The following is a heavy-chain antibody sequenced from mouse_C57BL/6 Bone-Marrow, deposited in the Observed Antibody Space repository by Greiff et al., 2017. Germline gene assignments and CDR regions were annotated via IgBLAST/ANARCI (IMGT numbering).Heavy chain of an antibody. CDR1: GFTFSDYG. CDR3: ARLGYYGSSYGYFDV. J-gene: IGHJ1*03. V-gene: IGHV5-15*01. Sequence: EVKVVESGGGLVQPGGSLKLSCAASGFTFSDYGMAWVRQAPRKGPEWVAFISNLAYSIYYADTVTGRFTISRENAKNTLYLGMSSLRSEDTAMYYCARLGYYGSSYGYFDVWGTGTTVTVSS. D-gene: IGHD1-1*01. CDR2: ISNLAYSI.